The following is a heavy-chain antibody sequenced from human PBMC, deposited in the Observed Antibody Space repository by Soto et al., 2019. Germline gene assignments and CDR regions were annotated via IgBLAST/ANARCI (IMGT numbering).Heavy chain of an antibody. CDR3: TRVPYCSSTSCSLYYYYGMDV. CDR2: IRSKAYGGTT. CDR1: GFTFSGSA. D-gene: IGHD2-2*01. J-gene: IGHJ6*02. V-gene: IGHV3-49*04. Sequence: GGSLRLSCAASGFTFSGSAMHWVRQASGKGLEWVGRIRSKAYGGTTEYAASVKGRFTISRDDSKSIAYLQMNSLKTEDTAVYYCTRVPYCSSTSCSLYYYYGMDVWGQGTTVTVSS.